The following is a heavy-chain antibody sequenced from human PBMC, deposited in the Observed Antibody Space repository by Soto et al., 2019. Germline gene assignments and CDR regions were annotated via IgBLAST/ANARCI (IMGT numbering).Heavy chain of an antibody. J-gene: IGHJ3*02. CDR2: IWYDGSNK. Sequence: GGSLRLSCAASGFTFSSYGMHWVRQAPGKGLEWVAVIWYDGSNKYYADSVKGRFTISRDNSKNTLYLQMNSLRAEDTAVYYCARDLITFGGVIGPFDAFDIWGQGTMVTVSS. CDR1: GFTFSSYG. D-gene: IGHD3-16*01. CDR3: ARDLITFGGVIGPFDAFDI. V-gene: IGHV3-33*01.